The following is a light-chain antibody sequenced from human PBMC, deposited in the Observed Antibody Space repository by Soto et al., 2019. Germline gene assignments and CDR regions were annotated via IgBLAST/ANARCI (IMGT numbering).Light chain of an antibody. J-gene: IGKJ1*01. CDR1: QSVSSN. V-gene: IGKV3-15*01. CDR2: GAS. CDR3: QQYNNWPRDVT. Sequence: EIVMTQSPATLSVSPGERATLSCRASQSVSSNLAWYQQKPGQAPRLLIYGASTRATGIPVRFSGSGSGTEFTLTISSLQSEDFAVYYCQQYNNWPRDVTFGQGTKV.